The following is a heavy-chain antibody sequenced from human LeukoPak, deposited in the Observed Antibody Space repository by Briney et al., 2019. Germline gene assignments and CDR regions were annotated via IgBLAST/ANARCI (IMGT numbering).Heavy chain of an antibody. V-gene: IGHV4-39*07. D-gene: IGHD2-2*01. CDR1: GGSISISSYY. J-gene: IGHJ6*02. CDR2: IYYSGST. Sequence: SETLSLSCTVSGGSISISSYYCGWVRHPPGEGLEWGGGIYYSGSTYYNPSLKSRVTISVDTSKNQFSLKLSSVTAADTAVYYCARDAGHQLSRRNYYAMDVWGQGTTVTVSS. CDR3: ARDAGHQLSRRNYYAMDV.